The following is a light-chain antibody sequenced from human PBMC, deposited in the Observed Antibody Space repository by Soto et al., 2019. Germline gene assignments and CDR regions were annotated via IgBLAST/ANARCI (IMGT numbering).Light chain of an antibody. CDR2: EVS. V-gene: IGLV2-14*01. CDR3: SSYTSSNPYV. Sequence: QSALTQPASVSGSPGQSITISCTGTSSDVGDDNSVSWYQQHPGKAPKLTIYEVSNRPSGVSNRFSGSKSGNTASLTISGLQAEDEADYYCSSYTSSNPYVYGIGTKVTVL. J-gene: IGLJ1*01. CDR1: SSDVGDDNS.